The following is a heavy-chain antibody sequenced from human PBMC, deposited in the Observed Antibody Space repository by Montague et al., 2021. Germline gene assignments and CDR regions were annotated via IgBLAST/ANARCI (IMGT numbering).Heavy chain of an antibody. CDR3: ARARITGTTTPLDY. D-gene: IGHD1/OR15-1a*01. Sequence: SETLSLTCTVSGGSISSTSHYWDWIRQPPGKGLEWIGTFYSGGNTYSNPALKSRVSISADTSNNQFSLKLHSVTAADTAVYFCARARITGTTTPLDYWGQGTLVIVSS. V-gene: IGHV4-39*01. CDR1: GGSISSTSHY. J-gene: IGHJ4*02. CDR2: FYSGGNT.